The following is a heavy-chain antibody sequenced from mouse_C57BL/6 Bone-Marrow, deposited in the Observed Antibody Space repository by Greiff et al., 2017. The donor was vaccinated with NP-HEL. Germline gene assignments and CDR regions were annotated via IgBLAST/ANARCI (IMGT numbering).Heavy chain of an antibody. Sequence: QVQLKESGPGLVQPSQSLSITCTVSGFSLTSYGVHWVRQSPGKGLEWLGVIWSGGSTDYNAAFISRLSISKDNSKSQVFFKMNSLQADDTAIYYCARLYYGSSWFAYWGQGTLVTVSA. CDR3: ARLYYGSSWFAY. J-gene: IGHJ3*01. D-gene: IGHD1-1*01. CDR2: IWSGGST. CDR1: GFSLTSYG. V-gene: IGHV2-2*01.